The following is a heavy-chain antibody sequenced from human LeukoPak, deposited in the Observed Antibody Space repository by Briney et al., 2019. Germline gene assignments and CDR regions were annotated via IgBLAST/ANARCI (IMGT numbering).Heavy chain of an antibody. D-gene: IGHD3-22*01. J-gene: IGHJ4*02. Sequence: PSETLSLTCTLSGGSISSYYWSWIRQPPGKGLEWIGYIYYSGSTNYNPSLKSRVTISVDTSKNQFSLKLSSVTAADTAVYYCARGADSSGYYSIFYFDYWGQGTLVTVSS. CDR1: GGSISSYY. CDR2: IYYSGST. V-gene: IGHV4-59*01. CDR3: ARGADSSGYYSIFYFDY.